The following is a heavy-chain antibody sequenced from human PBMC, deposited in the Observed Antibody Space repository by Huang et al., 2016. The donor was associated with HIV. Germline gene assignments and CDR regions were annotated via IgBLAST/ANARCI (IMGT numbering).Heavy chain of an antibody. CDR2: ISYDGSNK. J-gene: IGHJ5*02. CDR3: ARDVYSRFDP. V-gene: IGHV3-30-3*01. D-gene: IGHD6-13*01. CDR1: GFPCSTFA. Sequence: QVQLVDSGGGVVQPGRSLRLSCAASGFPCSTFAMHWVRQAPGKGLEWVAVISYDGSNKYYADSVKGRFTISRDNSKNTVYLQMNSLRAEDTALYYCARDVYSRFDPWGQGTLVTVSS.